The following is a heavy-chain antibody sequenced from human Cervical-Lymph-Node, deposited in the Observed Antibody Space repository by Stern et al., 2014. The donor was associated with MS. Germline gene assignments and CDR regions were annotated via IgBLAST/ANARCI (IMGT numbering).Heavy chain of an antibody. CDR1: GLTFSSHS. J-gene: IGHJ3*01. D-gene: IGHD3-16*01. CDR2: ISSSSTYI. Sequence: VQLVESGGGLVKPGGSLRLSCAASGLTFSSHSMNWVRQAPGKGLEWVSSISSSSTYIFYADSVKGRSTISRDDAKNSLFLQMSSLRGEDTAVYYCASGGWGVWGQGTMVTVST. V-gene: IGHV3-21*02. CDR3: ASGGWGV.